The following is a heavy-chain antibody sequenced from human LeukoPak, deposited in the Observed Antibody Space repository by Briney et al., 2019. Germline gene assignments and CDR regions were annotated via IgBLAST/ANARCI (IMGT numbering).Heavy chain of an antibody. CDR2: ISAYNGNT. Sequence: ASVKVSCKASGYTFTSYGISWVRQAPGQGLEWMGWISAYNGNTNYAQKLQGRVTMTTDTSTSTAYMELRSLGSDDMAVYYCARDLACSGGSCPFDYWGQGTLVTVSS. V-gene: IGHV1-18*03. D-gene: IGHD2-15*01. J-gene: IGHJ4*02. CDR1: GYTFTSYG. CDR3: ARDLACSGGSCPFDY.